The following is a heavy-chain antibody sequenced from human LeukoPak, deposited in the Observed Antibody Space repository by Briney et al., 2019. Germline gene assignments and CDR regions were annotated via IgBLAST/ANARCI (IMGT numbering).Heavy chain of an antibody. CDR3: TRDLRIAMIADAFDL. V-gene: IGHV3-21*01. D-gene: IGHD3-22*01. CDR1: GFTFDDYS. CDR2: ISSNSGYI. J-gene: IGHJ3*01. Sequence: PGGSLRLSCAASGFTFDDYSMNWVRQAPGKGLEWVSFISSNSGYIFYADSMKGRFTISRDNAKNSLYLQMNSLRAEDTAIYYCTRDLRIAMIADAFDLWGQGTMVTVSS.